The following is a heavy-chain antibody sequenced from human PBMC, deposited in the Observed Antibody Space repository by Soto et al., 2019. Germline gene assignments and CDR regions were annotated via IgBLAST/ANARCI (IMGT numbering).Heavy chain of an antibody. CDR3: ARVWPWSGYYFDY. Sequence: ASVKVSCKASGYTFSSYAMHWVRQAPGQRLEWMGWINAGNGNTKYSQKFQGRVTITRDTSASTAYMELSSLRSEDTAVYYCARVWPWSGYYFDYWGQGTLVTVSS. CDR2: INAGNGNT. V-gene: IGHV1-3*01. D-gene: IGHD3-3*01. CDR1: GYTFSSYA. J-gene: IGHJ4*02.